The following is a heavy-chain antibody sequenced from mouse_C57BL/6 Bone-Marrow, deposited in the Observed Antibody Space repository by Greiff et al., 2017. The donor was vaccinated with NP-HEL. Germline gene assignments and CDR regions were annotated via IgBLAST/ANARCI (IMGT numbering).Heavy chain of an antibody. CDR2: ISNGGGST. CDR3: ARLAY. Sequence: EVQGVESGGGLVQPGGSLKLSCAASGFTFSSYTMSWVRQTPEKRLEWVAYISNGGGSTYYPDTVKGRFTISRDNAKNTLYLQMSSLKSEDTAMYYCARLAYWGQGTLVTVSA. J-gene: IGHJ3*01. V-gene: IGHV5-12-2*01. CDR1: GFTFSSYT.